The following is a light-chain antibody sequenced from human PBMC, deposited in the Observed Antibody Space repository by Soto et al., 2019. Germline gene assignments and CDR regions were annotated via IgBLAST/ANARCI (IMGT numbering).Light chain of an antibody. J-gene: IGLJ2*01. CDR3: QTGGTGMHVV. V-gene: IGLV4-69*01. CDR2: LDSDVSH. CDR1: SGHSSYA. Sequence: QSVLTQSPSASASLGASVKLTCTLSSGHSSYAIAWHQQQPEKGPRYLMKLDSDVSHTKGDAIPDRFSGSSSGAERYLTISSLQSEDGADYYCQTGGTGMHVVFGGGTKLTVL.